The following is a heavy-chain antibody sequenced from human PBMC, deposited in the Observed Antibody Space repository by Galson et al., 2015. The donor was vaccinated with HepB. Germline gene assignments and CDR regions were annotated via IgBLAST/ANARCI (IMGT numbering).Heavy chain of an antibody. D-gene: IGHD6-19*01. J-gene: IGHJ4*02. V-gene: IGHV1-24*01. CDR1: GYTLTELS. CDR2: FDPEDGET. Sequence: SVKVSCKVSGYTLTELSMHWVRQAPGKGLEWMGGFDPEDGETIYAQKFQGSVTMTEDTSTDTAYMELSSLRSEDTAVYYCATGGGSGQTNTDYWGQGTLVTVSS. CDR3: ATGGGSGQTNTDY.